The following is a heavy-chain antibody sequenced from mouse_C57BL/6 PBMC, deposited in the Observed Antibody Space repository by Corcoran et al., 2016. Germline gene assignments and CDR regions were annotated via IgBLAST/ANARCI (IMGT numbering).Heavy chain of an antibody. V-gene: IGHV9-3*01. CDR3: ARYYSNY. CDR1: GYTFTTYG. Sequence: QIQLVQSGPELKKPGETVKISCKASGYTFTTYGMSWVKQAPGKGLKWMGWINTYSGVPTYADDFKGRFAFSLETSASTAYLQINNLKSEDTATYFCARYYSNYWGQGTLVTVSA. D-gene: IGHD2-5*01. CDR2: INTYSGVP. J-gene: IGHJ3*01.